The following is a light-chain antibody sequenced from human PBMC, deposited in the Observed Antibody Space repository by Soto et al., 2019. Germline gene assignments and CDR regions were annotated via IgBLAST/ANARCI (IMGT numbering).Light chain of an antibody. CDR1: SRDVGGYNY. J-gene: IGLJ1*01. CDR2: DVT. Sequence: QSVLTQPRSVSGSPGQSVTVSCTGTSRDVGGYNYVSWYQQHPGKAPKLIIYDVTKRPSGVPDRFSGSSSGNTASLTISGLQAEDEADYFCCSYAGSYSYVFGTGTKVTVL. V-gene: IGLV2-11*01. CDR3: CSYAGSYSYV.